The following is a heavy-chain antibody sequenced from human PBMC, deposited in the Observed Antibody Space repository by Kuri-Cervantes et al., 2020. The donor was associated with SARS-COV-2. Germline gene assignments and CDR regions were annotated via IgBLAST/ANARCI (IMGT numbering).Heavy chain of an antibody. J-gene: IGHJ6*02. CDR1: GGSISSYY. CDR3: AREYYDQLSRGGMDV. D-gene: IGHD3-3*01. Sequence: GSLRLSCTVSGGSISSYYWSWIRQPPGKGLEWIGYMYYSGSTSYNPSLKSRVTISIDTSKNQFSLKLSSVTAADTAVYYCAREYYDQLSRGGMDVWGQGTTVTVSS. CDR2: MYYSGST. V-gene: IGHV4-59*01.